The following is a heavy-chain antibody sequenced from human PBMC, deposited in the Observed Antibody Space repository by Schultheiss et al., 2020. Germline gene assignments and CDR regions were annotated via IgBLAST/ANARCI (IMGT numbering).Heavy chain of an antibody. Sequence: SETLSLTCTVSGGSISRSSYYWGWIRQPPGEGLEWIGSIYYTGSTYYNPSLKSRITISVDASKNQFSLRLNSVTAADTAVYYCARRTLLQVYGSQYYYDSSGYYAYWGQGTLVTVSS. J-gene: IGHJ4*02. CDR3: ARRTLLQVYGSQYYYDSSGYYAY. V-gene: IGHV4-39*01. CDR1: GGSISRSSYY. D-gene: IGHD3-22*01. CDR2: IYYTGST.